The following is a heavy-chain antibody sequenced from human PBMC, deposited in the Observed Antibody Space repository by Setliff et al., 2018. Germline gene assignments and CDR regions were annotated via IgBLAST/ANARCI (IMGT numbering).Heavy chain of an antibody. D-gene: IGHD3-3*01. J-gene: IGHJ5*02. CDR1: GGSISNYY. Sequence: LSLTCIVSGGSISNYYWSWIRQPPGKGLEWIGRVSASGSTTYNPSLKSRVTMSVDTSRNQISLNLTSVTAADTAMYYCARERTIFGILVISGWFDPWGQGTVVTVSS. CDR3: ARERTIFGILVISGWFDP. CDR2: VSASGST. V-gene: IGHV4-4*07.